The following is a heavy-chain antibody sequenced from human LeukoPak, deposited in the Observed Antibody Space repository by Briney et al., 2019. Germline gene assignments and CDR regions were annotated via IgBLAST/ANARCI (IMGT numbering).Heavy chain of an antibody. CDR2: INPNSGGT. D-gene: IGHD3-10*01. CDR3: ARVITMVRGVIPPRD. Sequence: GASVKVSCKASGFTFTGYYMHWVRQAPGQGLEWMGWINPNSGGTNYAQKLQGRVTMTTDTSTSTAYMELRSLRSDDTAVYYCARVITMVRGVIPPRDWGQGTLVTVSS. V-gene: IGHV1-2*02. J-gene: IGHJ4*02. CDR1: GFTFTGYY.